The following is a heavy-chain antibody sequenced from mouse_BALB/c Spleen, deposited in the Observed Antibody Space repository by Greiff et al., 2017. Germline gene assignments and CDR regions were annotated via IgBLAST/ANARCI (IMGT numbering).Heavy chain of an antibody. J-gene: IGHJ4*01. Sequence: EVKLVESGGGLVQPGGSRKLSCAASGFTFSSFGMHWVRQAPEKGLEWVAYISSGSSTIYYADTVKGRFTISRDNPKNTLFLQMTSLRSEDTAMYYCARGGYDYYAMDYWGQGTSVTVSS. CDR1: GFTFSSFG. V-gene: IGHV5-17*02. CDR2: ISSGSSTI. CDR3: ARGGYDYYAMDY.